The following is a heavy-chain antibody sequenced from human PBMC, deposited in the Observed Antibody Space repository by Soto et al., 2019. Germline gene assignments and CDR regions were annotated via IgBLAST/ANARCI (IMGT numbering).Heavy chain of an antibody. Sequence: PGESLKISCKGSGYSFTSYWVAWVRQMPGKGLEWMGVFYPGDSDTRYSPSFQGQVTISGDKSISTAYLQWSGLQASDTAIYYCARGSGSCSAGFDYWGQGTVVTVSS. D-gene: IGHD2-15*01. V-gene: IGHV5-51*01. CDR3: ARGSGSCSAGFDY. J-gene: IGHJ4*02. CDR1: GYSFTSYW. CDR2: FYPGDSDT.